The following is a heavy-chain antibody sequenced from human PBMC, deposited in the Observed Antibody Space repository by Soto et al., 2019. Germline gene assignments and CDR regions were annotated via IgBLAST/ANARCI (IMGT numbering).Heavy chain of an antibody. Sequence: QVQLVQSGAEVKKPGASVKVSCKASGYTFTSYDINWVRQATGQGLEWMGWMNPNSANTGYAQKFQARVTMTRNTSISPADMGLSRLRAEDTAVYYRASEGVRGMDVWGQGTTVTVSS. D-gene: IGHD3-16*01. CDR1: GYTFTSYD. J-gene: IGHJ6*02. CDR3: ASEGVRGMDV. V-gene: IGHV1-8*01. CDR2: MNPNSANT.